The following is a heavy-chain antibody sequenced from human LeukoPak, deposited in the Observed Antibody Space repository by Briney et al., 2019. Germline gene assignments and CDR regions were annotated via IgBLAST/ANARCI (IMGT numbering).Heavy chain of an antibody. D-gene: IGHD3-10*01. Sequence: KPSETLSLTCTVSGGSISSYYWSWIRQPPGKGLEWIGYIYYSGSTNYNPSLKSRVTIPVDTSKNQFSLKLSSVTAADTAVYYCARVSGSIRFGPKGWFDPWGQGTLVTVSS. J-gene: IGHJ5*02. V-gene: IGHV4-59*01. CDR1: GGSISSYY. CDR2: IYYSGST. CDR3: ARVSGSIRFGPKGWFDP.